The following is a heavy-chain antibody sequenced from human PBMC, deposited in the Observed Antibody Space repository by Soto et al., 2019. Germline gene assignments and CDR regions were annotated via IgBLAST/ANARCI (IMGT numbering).Heavy chain of an antibody. CDR2: ISYDGSNK. J-gene: IGHJ4*02. V-gene: IGHV3-30-3*01. D-gene: IGHD3-3*01. Sequence: WWSLRLSCAASVFTFSTHTMHWFRQAPGKGLEWVAVISYDGSNKYYADSVMGRFTISRDNSKNTLYLQMNSLRAEDTAVYYCATGNYDFWSGYYFDYWGQGTLVTVSS. CDR1: VFTFSTHT. CDR3: ATGNYDFWSGYYFDY.